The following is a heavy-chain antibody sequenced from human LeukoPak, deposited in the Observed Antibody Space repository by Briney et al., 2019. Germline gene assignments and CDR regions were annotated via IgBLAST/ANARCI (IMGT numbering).Heavy chain of an antibody. CDR2: IIPIFGTA. CDR3: ARGIGDYYDSGSYTDY. J-gene: IGHJ4*02. CDR1: GGTFSSYA. D-gene: IGHD3-10*01. Sequence: SVKLSCKASGGTFSSYAISWVRQAPGQGLELMGGIIPIFGTANYAQKFQGRVTITADESTSTAYMELSSLRSEDTAVYYCARGIGDYYDSGSYTDYWGQGSLVIVFS. V-gene: IGHV1-69*13.